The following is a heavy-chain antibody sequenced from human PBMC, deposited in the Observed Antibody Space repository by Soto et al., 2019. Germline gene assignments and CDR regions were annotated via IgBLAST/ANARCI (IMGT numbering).Heavy chain of an antibody. CDR3: AGHGDYGDYGGYYYYYGMDV. Sequence: PSETLSLTCTVSGGSISSSSYYWGWIRQPPGKGLEWIGSIYYSGSTYYNPSLKSRVTISVDTSKNQFSLKLSSVTAADTAVYYCAGHGDYGDYGGYYYYYGMDVWGQGTTVTVSS. D-gene: IGHD4-17*01. CDR1: GGSISSSSYY. V-gene: IGHV4-39*01. J-gene: IGHJ6*02. CDR2: IYYSGST.